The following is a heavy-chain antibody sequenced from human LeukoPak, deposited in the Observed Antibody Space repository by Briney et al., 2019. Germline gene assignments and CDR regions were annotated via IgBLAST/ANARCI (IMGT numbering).Heavy chain of an antibody. V-gene: IGHV3-33*06. CDR1: GFTFSSYG. J-gene: IGHJ3*02. CDR2: IWYDGSNK. Sequence: GRSLRLSCAASGFTFSSYGMHWVRQAPGKGLEWVAVIWYDGSNKYYADSVKGRFTISRDNYKNTLYLQMNCLRAEDTAVYYCAKSQYQLSLGAFDIWGQGTMVTVSS. CDR3: AKSQYQLSLGAFDI. D-gene: IGHD2-2*01.